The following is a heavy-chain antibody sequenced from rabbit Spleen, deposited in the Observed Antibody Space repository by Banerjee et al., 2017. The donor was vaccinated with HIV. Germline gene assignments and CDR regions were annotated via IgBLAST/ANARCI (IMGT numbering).Heavy chain of an antibody. D-gene: IGHD5-1*01. Sequence: QQQLVESGGGLVQPEGTLTLTCKASGIDFSSFYYMCWVRQAPGKGPEWIACIYTGDGNTYYASWAKGRFIMSRTSSTTVTLQMTSLTAADTATYICARDLVTVIGWNFNLWGQGTLVTVS. V-gene: IGHV1S45*01. CDR2: IYTGDGNT. CDR1: GIDFSSFYY. CDR3: ARDLVTVIGWNFNL. J-gene: IGHJ4*01.